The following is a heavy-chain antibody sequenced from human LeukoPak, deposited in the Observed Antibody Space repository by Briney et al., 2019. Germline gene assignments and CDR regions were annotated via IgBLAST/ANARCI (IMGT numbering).Heavy chain of an antibody. Sequence: ASVKVSCKVSGYTLTELSMHWVRQAPGKGLEWIGGFDPEDGETIYAQKFQGRVTMTEDTSTDTAYMELSSLRSEDTAVYYCATDAAVYDSSGYYYVYWGQGTLVTVSS. CDR1: GYTLTELS. D-gene: IGHD3-22*01. J-gene: IGHJ4*02. CDR2: FDPEDGET. CDR3: ATDAAVYDSSGYYYVY. V-gene: IGHV1-24*01.